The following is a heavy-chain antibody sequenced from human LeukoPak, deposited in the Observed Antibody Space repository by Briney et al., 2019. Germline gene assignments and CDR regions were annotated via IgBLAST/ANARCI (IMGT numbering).Heavy chain of an antibody. CDR2: IYYTGTS. V-gene: IGHV4-59*11. CDR3: ARDLNYYDGSTYYDAFDI. J-gene: IGHJ3*02. D-gene: IGHD3-22*01. CDR1: GGSISTHF. Sequence: KPSETLSLTCTVSGGSISTHFCTWIRQPPGKGLEFIGNIYYTGTSNYNPSLKSRVTMSIDTAKNQFSLNLSSVTASDTTVYYCARDLNYYDGSTYYDAFDIWGQGTLVTFSS.